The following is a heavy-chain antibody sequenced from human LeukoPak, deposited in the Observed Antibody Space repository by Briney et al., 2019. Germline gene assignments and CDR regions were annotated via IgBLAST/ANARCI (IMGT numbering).Heavy chain of an antibody. V-gene: IGHV4-39*01. Sequence: SETLSLTCTVSGGSISSSSYYWGWIRQPPGKGLEWIGSIYYSGSTYYNPSLKSRVTISVDTSKNQFSLKLSSVTAADTAVYYCARHRTILVAGRPRPFDYWGQGTLVTVSS. CDR1: GGSISSSSYY. J-gene: IGHJ4*02. CDR2: IYYSGST. D-gene: IGHD6-19*01. CDR3: ARHRTILVAGRPRPFDY.